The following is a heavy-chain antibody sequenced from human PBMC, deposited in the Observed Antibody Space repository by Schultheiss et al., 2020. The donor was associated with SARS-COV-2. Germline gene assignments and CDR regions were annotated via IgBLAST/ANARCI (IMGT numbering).Heavy chain of an antibody. CDR2: IWYDGSNK. CDR3: AKDLAVAGTLGQGDY. D-gene: IGHD6-19*01. J-gene: IGHJ4*02. V-gene: IGHV3-33*03. Sequence: GGSLRLSCAASGFTFSSYGMHWVRQAPGKGLEWVAVIWYDGSNKYYADSVKGRFTISRDNAKNTLYLQMNSLRAEDTAVYYCAKDLAVAGTLGQGDYWGQGTLVTVSS. CDR1: GFTFSSYG.